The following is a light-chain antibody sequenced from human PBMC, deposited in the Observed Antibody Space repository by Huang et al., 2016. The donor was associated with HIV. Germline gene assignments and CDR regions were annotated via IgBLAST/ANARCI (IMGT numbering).Light chain of an antibody. CDR2: KAS. Sequence: DIQMTQSPSTLSAFVGDRVTITCRTSHRISSWLAWYQHKPGKAPNLLISKASNLESWVPSRFSGNGSGTEFTLTISGLQPDDLATYYCQQQWTFGQGTKVEI. V-gene: IGKV1-5*03. CDR1: HRISSW. J-gene: IGKJ1*01. CDR3: QQQWT.